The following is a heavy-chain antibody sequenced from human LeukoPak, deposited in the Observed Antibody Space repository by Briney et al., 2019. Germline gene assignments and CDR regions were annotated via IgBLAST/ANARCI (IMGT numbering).Heavy chain of an antibody. CDR1: GDSVSSNSAA. J-gene: IGHJ5*02. V-gene: IGHV6-1*01. Sequence: SQTLSLTCAISGDSVSSNSAAWNWIRQSPSRGLEWLGRTYYRSKWYNDYAVSVESRRTINPDIAKNQFSLQLNSVTPEDTAVYYCARDVRRVVGAWGQGTLVTVSS. CDR2: TYYRSKWYN. CDR3: ARDVRRVVGA. D-gene: IGHD2-15*01.